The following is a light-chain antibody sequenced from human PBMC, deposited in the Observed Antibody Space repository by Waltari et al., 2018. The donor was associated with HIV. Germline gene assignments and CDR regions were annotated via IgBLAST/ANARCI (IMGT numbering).Light chain of an antibody. CDR1: QNFGTW. V-gene: IGKV1-5*03. CDR2: KAT. CDR3: HQYSNYLGS. Sequence: DIHMSQSPPTLTASVGDRVNITCRASQNFGTWLAWYQQKPGEAPKLLIHKATDVEDGVPSRFSGSASGTEFTLTIDSLHPDDFATFYCHQYSNYLGSFGQGTKLELK. J-gene: IGKJ1*01.